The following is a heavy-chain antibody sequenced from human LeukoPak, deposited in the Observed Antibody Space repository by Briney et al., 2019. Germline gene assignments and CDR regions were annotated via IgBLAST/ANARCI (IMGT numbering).Heavy chain of an antibody. Sequence: SETLSLTCTVSGGSISNYYWSWVRQPPGKGLEWIGYIYYSGSTNYNPSLKSRVTISVDTSKNQFSLKLSSVTAADTAVYYCARPRGYYYGSDPDAFDIWGQGTMVTVSS. V-gene: IGHV4-59*01. CDR2: IYYSGST. J-gene: IGHJ3*02. D-gene: IGHD3-10*01. CDR1: GGSISNYY. CDR3: ARPRGYYYGSDPDAFDI.